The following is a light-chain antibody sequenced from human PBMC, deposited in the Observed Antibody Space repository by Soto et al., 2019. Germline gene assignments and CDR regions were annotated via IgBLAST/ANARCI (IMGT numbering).Light chain of an antibody. Sequence: EIVLTQSPGTLSLSPGERATLSCRTSQSVSSSYLAWYQRKPGQAPRLLIYGASSRATGIPDRFSVSASGTDFTLIISRLEPEDFAVYYCQHYGTSALFGPGTRVDLK. CDR1: QSVSSSY. CDR2: GAS. V-gene: IGKV3-20*01. CDR3: QHYGTSAL. J-gene: IGKJ3*01.